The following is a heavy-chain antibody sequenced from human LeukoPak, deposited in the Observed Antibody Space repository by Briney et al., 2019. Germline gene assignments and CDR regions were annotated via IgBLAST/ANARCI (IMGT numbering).Heavy chain of an antibody. CDR2: ISSSSSYI. D-gene: IGHD3-10*01. CDR3: ARSMVRGVCQN. V-gene: IGHV3-21*04. J-gene: IGHJ4*02. CDR1: GFTLSSYS. Sequence: PGGSLRLSCAASGFTLSSYSMNWVRQAPRKGLEWVSYISSSSSYIYYADSVKGRFTISRDNSKNTLYLQMNSLRAEDTAVYYCARSMVRGVCQNWGQGTLVTVSS.